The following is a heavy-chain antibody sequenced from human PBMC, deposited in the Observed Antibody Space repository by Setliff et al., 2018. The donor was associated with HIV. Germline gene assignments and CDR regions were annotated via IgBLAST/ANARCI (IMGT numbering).Heavy chain of an antibody. CDR1: GFTFSSYA. CDR2: IAGTSAST. V-gene: IGHV3-23*01. Sequence: GGSLRLSCAASGFTFSSYAMTWVRQAPGKGLEWVSAIAGTSASTYYADSVKGRFTISRDSSKSMLYLQMNSLRVEDTAIYYCAKTGIWGDYDILTGSHYFFESWGRGILVTVSS. J-gene: IGHJ4*02. D-gene: IGHD3-9*01. CDR3: AKTGIWGDYDILTGSHYFFES.